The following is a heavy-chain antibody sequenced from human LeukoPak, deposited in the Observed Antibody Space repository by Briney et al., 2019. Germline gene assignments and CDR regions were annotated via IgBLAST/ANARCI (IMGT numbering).Heavy chain of an antibody. J-gene: IGHJ4*02. CDR1: GFTVITND. V-gene: IGHV3-53*01. CDR3: ARGVEPLAANTLAY. Sequence: GGSLRLSCADSGFTVITNDMTWVRQAPGKGLEWVSVLYSDGNTKYADSVQGRFTISRDDSKNTLYLEMNSLSPDDTAVYYCARGVEPLAANTLAYWGQGTLVTVSS. D-gene: IGHD1-14*01. CDR2: LYSDGNT.